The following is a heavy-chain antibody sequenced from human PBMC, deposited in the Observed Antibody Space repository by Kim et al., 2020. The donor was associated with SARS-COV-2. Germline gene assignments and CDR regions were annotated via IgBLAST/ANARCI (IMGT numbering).Heavy chain of an antibody. D-gene: IGHD1-26*01. Sequence: STNYNPSLKSRVTISVDKSKNQFSLKLSSVTAADTAVYYCARLTVGTVDYWGQGTLVTVSS. J-gene: IGHJ4*02. V-gene: IGHV4-4*02. CDR3: ARLTVGTVDY. CDR2: ST.